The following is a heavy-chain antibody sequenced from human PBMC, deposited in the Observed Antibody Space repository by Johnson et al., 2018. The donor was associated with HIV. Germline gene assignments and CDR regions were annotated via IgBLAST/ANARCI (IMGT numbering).Heavy chain of an antibody. V-gene: IGHV3-15*01. CDR3: ARGGSDAFDI. CDR1: GFTFSNAW. J-gene: IGHJ3*02. D-gene: IGHD3-16*01. CDR2: IKSKTDGGTT. Sequence: MQLVESGGGVVQPGRSLRLSCAASGFTFSNAWMSWVRQAPGKGLEWVGRIKSKTDGGTTDYAAPVKGRFTISRDDSKNTLSLQINSLRADDTAVYYCARGGSDAFDIWGQGTMVTVSS.